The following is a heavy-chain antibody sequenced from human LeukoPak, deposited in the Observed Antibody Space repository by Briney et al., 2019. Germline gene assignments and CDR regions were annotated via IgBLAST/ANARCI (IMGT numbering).Heavy chain of an antibody. V-gene: IGHV4-39*01. CDR3: ARQRVAAANNWFDP. CDR2: IYYSGST. CDR1: GGSISSSRYY. D-gene: IGHD6-13*01. Sequence: ASETLSLTCTVSGGSISSSRYYWGWIRQPPGKGLEWIGSIYYSGSTYYNPSLKSRVTISVDTSKNQFSLKLSSVTAADTAAYYCARQRVAAANNWFDPWGQGALVTVSS. J-gene: IGHJ5*02.